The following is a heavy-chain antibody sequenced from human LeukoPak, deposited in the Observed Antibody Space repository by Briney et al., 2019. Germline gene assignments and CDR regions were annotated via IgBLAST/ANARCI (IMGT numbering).Heavy chain of an antibody. CDR1: GFSFSSYN. J-gene: IGHJ4*02. CDR2: ISSSSNI. V-gene: IGHV3-48*01. D-gene: IGHD7-27*01. CDR3: TADLPELGRGEFDY. Sequence: GGSLRLSCAASGFSFSSYNMNWVRQAPGKGLEWVSFISSSSNIYYADSVQGRFTISRDNAKNSLYLQMNSLKTEDTALYYCTADLPELGRGEFDYWGQGTLVTVSS.